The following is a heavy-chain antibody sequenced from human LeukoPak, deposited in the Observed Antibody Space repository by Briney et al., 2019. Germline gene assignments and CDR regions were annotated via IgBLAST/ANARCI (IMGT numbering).Heavy chain of an antibody. V-gene: IGHV4-4*09. D-gene: IGHD6-6*01. Sequence: SETLSLTCTVSGGSISSYYSSWIRQPPGKGLEWIGYIYTSGSTNYNPSLRSRVTISVDTSKNQFSLKLSSVTAADTAVYYCARHAVAAYYYYMDVWGKGTTVTVSS. J-gene: IGHJ6*03. CDR3: ARHAVAAYYYYMDV. CDR2: IYTSGST. CDR1: GGSISSYY.